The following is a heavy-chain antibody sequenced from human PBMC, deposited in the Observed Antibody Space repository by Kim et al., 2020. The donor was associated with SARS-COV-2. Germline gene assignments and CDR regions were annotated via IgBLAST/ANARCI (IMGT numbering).Heavy chain of an antibody. J-gene: IGHJ5*02. CDR1: GGTFSSYA. Sequence: SVKVSCKASGGTFSSYAISWVRQAPGQGLEWMGGIIPIFGTANYAQKFQGRVTITADESTSTAYMELSSLRSEDTAVYYCARGYCSGGSCYSYGWFDPWGQGTLVTVSS. CDR3: ARGYCSGGSCYSYGWFDP. CDR2: IIPIFGTA. V-gene: IGHV1-69*13. D-gene: IGHD2-15*01.